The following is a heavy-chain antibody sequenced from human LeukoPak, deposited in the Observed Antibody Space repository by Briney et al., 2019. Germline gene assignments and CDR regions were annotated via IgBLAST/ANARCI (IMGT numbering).Heavy chain of an antibody. CDR2: NSSLGSTI. Sequence: GGSLRLSCAASGFTFSTYSMNWVRQAPGQGLEWVSYNSSLGSTIYYADSVKGRFTISRDNAKNSLYLQMNSLRAEDTAVYYCARGEREMATMSIDYWGQGTLVTVSS. J-gene: IGHJ4*02. CDR1: GFTFSTYS. V-gene: IGHV3-48*01. D-gene: IGHD5-24*01. CDR3: ARGEREMATMSIDY.